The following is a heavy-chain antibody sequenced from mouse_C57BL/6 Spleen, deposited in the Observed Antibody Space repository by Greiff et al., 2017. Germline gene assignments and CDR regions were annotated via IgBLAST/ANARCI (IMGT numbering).Heavy chain of an antibody. CDR1: GYTFTDYY. D-gene: IGHD1-1*01. CDR3: ARDYYGSSYVWAMDY. CDR2: IYPGSGNT. J-gene: IGHJ4*01. Sequence: VQLQQSGAELVRPGASVKLSCKASGYTFTDYYINWVKQRPGQGLEWIARIYPGSGNTYYNEKFKGKATLTAEKSSSTAYMQLSSLTSEDSAVYFCARDYYGSSYVWAMDYWGQGTSVTVSS. V-gene: IGHV1-76*01.